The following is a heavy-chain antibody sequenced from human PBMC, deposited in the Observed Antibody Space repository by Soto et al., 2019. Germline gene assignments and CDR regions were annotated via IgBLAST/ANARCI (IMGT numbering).Heavy chain of an antibody. J-gene: IGHJ4*02. CDR2: IGTAGDT. V-gene: IGHV3-13*01. CDR3: ARGRLISLYYFDY. Sequence: GGSLRLSCAASGFIFSNYAMHWVRQVTGKGLEWVSTIGTAGDTYYPGSVKGRFTISRENAKNSLYLQMNSLRAEDTAAYYCARGRLISLYYFDYWGQGTLVTVSS. D-gene: IGHD2-15*01. CDR1: GFIFSNYA.